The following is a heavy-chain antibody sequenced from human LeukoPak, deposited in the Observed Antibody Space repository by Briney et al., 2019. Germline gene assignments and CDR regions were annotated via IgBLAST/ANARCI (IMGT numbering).Heavy chain of an antibody. CDR3: AKWGGEGIVVVPAAIPFDY. CDR2: IRYDGSNK. CDR1: GFTFSSYG. D-gene: IGHD2-2*01. Sequence: PGGSLRLSCAASGFTFSSYGMHWVRQAPGKGLEWVAFIRYDGSNKYYADSVKGRFTISRDNSKNTLYLQMNSLRAEDTAVYYCAKWGGEGIVVVPAAIPFDYWGQGTLVTVSS. J-gene: IGHJ4*02. V-gene: IGHV3-30*02.